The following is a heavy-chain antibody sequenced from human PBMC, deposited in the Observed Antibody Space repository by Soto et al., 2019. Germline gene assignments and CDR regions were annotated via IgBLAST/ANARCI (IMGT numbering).Heavy chain of an antibody. CDR1: GFTFSSYT. CDR3: ARVGPGTFFDF. V-gene: IGHV3-23*01. Sequence: EVQLLDSGGGLVQPGGSLRLSCAASGFTFSSYTMNWVRQAPGKGLEWVSFISGSGDSTYYADSVKGRFTISRDNANNPRYMQMNSLRTADTAVYVCARVGPGTFFDFWGQGTLVTVSS. J-gene: IGHJ4*02. CDR2: ISGSGDST. D-gene: IGHD6-13*01.